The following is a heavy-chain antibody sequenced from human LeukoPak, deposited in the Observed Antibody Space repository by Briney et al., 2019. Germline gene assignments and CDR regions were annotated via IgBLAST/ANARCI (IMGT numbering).Heavy chain of an antibody. CDR3: ARRAAGTYDYGMDV. J-gene: IGHJ6*02. Sequence: PGGSLRFSCAASGFTFSSYDMHWVRQATGKGLEWVSAIGTAGDTYYPGSVKGRFTISRENAKNSLYLQMNSLRAGDTAVYYCARRAAGTYDYGMDVWGQGTTVTVSS. D-gene: IGHD6-13*01. CDR1: GFTFSSYD. V-gene: IGHV3-13*01. CDR2: IGTAGDT.